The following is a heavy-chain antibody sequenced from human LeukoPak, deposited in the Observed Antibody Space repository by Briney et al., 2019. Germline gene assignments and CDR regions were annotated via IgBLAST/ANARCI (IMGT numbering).Heavy chain of an antibody. CDR3: ARDTYYYNSSAFYHYYYGMDV. J-gene: IGHJ6*02. CDR1: GFTFSSYG. V-gene: IGHV3-30*03. Sequence: PGGSLRLSCAASGFTFSSYGMHWVRQAPGKGLEWVAVISYDGSNKYYADSVKGRFTISRDNAKNTLYLQMNSLSAEDTAVYYCARDTYYYNSSAFYHYYYGMDVWGQGTTVTVSS. D-gene: IGHD3-22*01. CDR2: ISYDGSNK.